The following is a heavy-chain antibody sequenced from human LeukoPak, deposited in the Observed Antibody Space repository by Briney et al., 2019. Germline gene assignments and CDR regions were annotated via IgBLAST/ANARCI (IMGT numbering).Heavy chain of an antibody. CDR1: GFTLSSYW. D-gene: IGHD4-17*01. CDR3: ATTYGDYLKDHFDY. CDR2: INNDGVST. J-gene: IGHJ4*02. V-gene: IGHV3-74*01. Sequence: GRSLRLSCATSGFTLSSYWMHWVRQVPGKGLEWLSRINNDGVSTSYADSVKGRFTISRDNSKNTLYLQMNSLRAEDTAVYYCATTYGDYLKDHFDYWGQGTLVTVSS.